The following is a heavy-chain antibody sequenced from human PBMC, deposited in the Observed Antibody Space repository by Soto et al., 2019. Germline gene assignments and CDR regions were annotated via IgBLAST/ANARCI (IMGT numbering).Heavy chain of an antibody. J-gene: IGHJ4*02. D-gene: IGHD2-15*01. CDR3: ARHTPAISISDH. CDR2: IYYSGST. CDR1: GGSIGSSSYY. V-gene: IGHV4-39*01. Sequence: QLQLQESGPGLVKPSETLSLTCTVSGGSIGSSSYYWGWIRQPPGKGLEWIGSIYYSGSTYYNPSLKSRVTISLDTSKNQFSLKLSSVTAADTAVYYCARHTPAISISDHWGQGTLVTVSS.